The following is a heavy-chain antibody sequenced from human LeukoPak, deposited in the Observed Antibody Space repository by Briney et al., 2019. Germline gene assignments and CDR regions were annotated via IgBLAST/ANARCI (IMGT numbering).Heavy chain of an antibody. CDR2: IYTSGST. D-gene: IGHD2-2*01. J-gene: IGHJ3*02. Sequence: SETLSLTCTVSGGSISSGSYYWSWIRQPAGKGLEWIGRIYTSGSTNYNPSLKSRVTISVDTSKNQFSLKLGSVTAADTAVYYCARIVVVPAGAFDIWGQGTMVTVSS. V-gene: IGHV4-61*02. CDR1: GGSISSGSYY. CDR3: ARIVVVPAGAFDI.